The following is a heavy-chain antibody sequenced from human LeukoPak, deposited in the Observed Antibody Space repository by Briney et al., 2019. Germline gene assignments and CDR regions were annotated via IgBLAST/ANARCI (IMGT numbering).Heavy chain of an antibody. Sequence: ASVKVSCKASGYTFTNHYMHWVRQAPGQGLEWLGLISPSGDKTWHAQKFQGRVTMTRDMSTSTDYLELSSLRSEDTAVYYCARHGVVFHTDYYYMDVWGKGTTVTVSS. V-gene: IGHV1-46*01. D-gene: IGHD3-3*01. CDR2: ISPSGDKT. J-gene: IGHJ6*03. CDR3: ARHGVVFHTDYYYMDV. CDR1: GYTFTNHY.